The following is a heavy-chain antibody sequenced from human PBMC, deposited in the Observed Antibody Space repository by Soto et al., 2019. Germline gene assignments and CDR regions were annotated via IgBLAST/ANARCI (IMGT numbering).Heavy chain of an antibody. CDR3: ARHVGNGGYRSSLNWFDP. J-gene: IGHJ5*02. CDR2: IYYSGST. CDR1: GGSISSSSYY. D-gene: IGHD6-6*01. Sequence: SETLSLTCTVSGGSISSSSYYWGWIRQPPGKGLEWIGSIYYSGSTYYNPSLKSRVTISVDTSKNQFSLKLSSVTAADTAVYYCARHVGNGGYRSSLNWFDPWGQGTPVTVSS. V-gene: IGHV4-39*01.